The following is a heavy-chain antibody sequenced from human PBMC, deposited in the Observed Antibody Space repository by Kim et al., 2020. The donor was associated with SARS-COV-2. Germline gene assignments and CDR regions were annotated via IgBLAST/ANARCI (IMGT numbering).Heavy chain of an antibody. J-gene: IGHJ4*02. CDR2: INPHSGGT. Sequence: ASVKVSCKASGYSFTGYHLHCVRQAPGQGLEWMGRINPHSGGTNYAEKFQGRVTMTRDTSISAAYMELTRLRSDDTAVYYCARETATTKAVDYWGQGTLVTVSS. V-gene: IGHV1-2*06. CDR1: GYSFTGYH. CDR3: ARETATTKAVDY. D-gene: IGHD6-25*01.